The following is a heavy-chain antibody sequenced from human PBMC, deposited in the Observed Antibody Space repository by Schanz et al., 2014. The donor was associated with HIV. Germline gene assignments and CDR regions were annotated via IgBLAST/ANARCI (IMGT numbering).Heavy chain of an antibody. J-gene: IGHJ4*02. CDR2: ISYTGTYM. CDR3: GTYNYGSGHDY. CDR1: GFTFSSYS. Sequence: EVQLVESGGGLVKPGRSLRLSCAASGFTFSSYSMNWVRQAPGKGLEWVSSISYTGTYMYYADSVKGRFTISRDNAKNSLYLQMNSLRAEDTAIYHCGTYNYGSGHDYWGQGTLVTVSS. D-gene: IGHD3-10*01. V-gene: IGHV3-21*04.